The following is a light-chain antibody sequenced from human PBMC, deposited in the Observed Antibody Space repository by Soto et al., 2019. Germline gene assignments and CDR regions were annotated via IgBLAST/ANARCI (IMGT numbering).Light chain of an antibody. CDR3: QQYNSYWT. V-gene: IGKV1-5*01. CDR1: QSISSW. Sequence: DIQMTQSPSTLSASVGDRVTITCRASQSISSWLAWYQQKPGKAPKLLIYDASSLESGVPSRFSGSGSGTESTLTISSLQPDDFATYNCQQYNSYWTFGQGTKVE. CDR2: DAS. J-gene: IGKJ1*01.